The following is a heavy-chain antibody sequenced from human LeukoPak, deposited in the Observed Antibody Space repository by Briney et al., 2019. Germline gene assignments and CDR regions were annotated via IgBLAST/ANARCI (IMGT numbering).Heavy chain of an antibody. CDR1: GGTFSSYA. J-gene: IGHJ6*02. V-gene: IGHV1-69*13. CDR3: ARKPTMVRGVIDGPYYYYGMDV. D-gene: IGHD3-10*01. Sequence: SVKASCKASGGTFSSYAISWVRQAPGQGLEWMGGIIPIFGTANYAQKFQGRVTITADESTSTAYMELSSLRSEDTAVYYCARKPTMVRGVIDGPYYYYGMDVWGQGTTVTVSS. CDR2: IIPIFGTA.